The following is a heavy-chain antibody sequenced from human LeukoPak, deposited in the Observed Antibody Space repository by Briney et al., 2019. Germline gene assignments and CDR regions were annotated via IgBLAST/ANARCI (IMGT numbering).Heavy chain of an antibody. V-gene: IGHV3-21*01. CDR1: GFTFSSYS. J-gene: IGHJ4*02. CDR2: ISSSSSYI. Sequence: PGGSLRLSCAASGFTFSSYSMNWVRQAPGKGLEWVSSISSSSSYIYYVDLAKGRFTISRDNAKNSLFLQMNSLSAEDTAVYYCATDESWNDCWGQGTLVTVSS. D-gene: IGHD1-1*01. CDR3: ATDESWNDC.